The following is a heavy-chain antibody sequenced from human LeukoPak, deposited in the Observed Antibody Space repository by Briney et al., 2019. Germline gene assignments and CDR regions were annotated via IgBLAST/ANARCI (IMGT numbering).Heavy chain of an antibody. CDR1: GLIFNTYW. CDR2: INSGSRDT. CDR3: ARDRTRAARLGGLDY. V-gene: IGHV3-48*02. D-gene: IGHD6-6*01. J-gene: IGHJ4*02. Sequence: GGSLRLSCAASGLIFNTYWISWVRQAPGKGLEWLSYINSGSRDTYDADSVKGRFTISRDNAKNSLYLQMDSLRDEDTAVYYCARDRTRAARLGGLDYWGQGTLVTVSS.